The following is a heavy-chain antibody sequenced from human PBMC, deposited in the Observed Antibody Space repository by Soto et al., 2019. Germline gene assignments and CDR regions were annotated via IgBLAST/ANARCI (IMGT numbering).Heavy chain of an antibody. CDR2: FDPEDGET. J-gene: IGHJ6*02. D-gene: IGHD2-2*01. Sequence: ASVKVSCKVSGYTLTELSMHWVRQAPGKGLEWMGGFDPEDGETIYAQKFQGRVTMTEDTSTDTAYMELSSLRSEDTAVYYCATLDSLVVPAASPYYYGMDVWGQGTTVTVSS. CDR1: GYTLTELS. CDR3: ATLDSLVVPAASPYYYGMDV. V-gene: IGHV1-24*01.